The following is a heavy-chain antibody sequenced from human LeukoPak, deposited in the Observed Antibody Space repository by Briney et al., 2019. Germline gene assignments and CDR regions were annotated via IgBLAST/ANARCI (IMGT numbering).Heavy chain of an antibody. V-gene: IGHV4-34*01. CDR1: GGSFSGYY. Sequence: SETLSLTCAVYGGSFSGYYWRWIRHPPGKGLEWIGEINHSGSTNYNPSLKSRVTISVDRSKNQFSLKLSSVTAADTAVYYCARRGYSYGSDYWGQGTLVTVSS. CDR2: INHSGST. CDR3: ARRGYSYGSDY. D-gene: IGHD5-18*01. J-gene: IGHJ4*02.